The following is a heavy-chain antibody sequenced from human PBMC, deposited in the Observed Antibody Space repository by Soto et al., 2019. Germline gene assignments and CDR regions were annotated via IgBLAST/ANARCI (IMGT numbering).Heavy chain of an antibody. CDR2: ISSSSSYI. J-gene: IGHJ5*02. CDR1: GFTFSSYS. D-gene: IGHD3-10*01. Sequence: TGGSLRLSCAASGFTFSSYSMNWVRQAPGKGLEWVSSISSSSSYIYYADSVKGRFTISRDNAKNSLYLQMNSLRAEDTAVYYCAVQYYYGSGSKNRFDPWGQGTLVTVSS. CDR3: AVQYYYGSGSKNRFDP. V-gene: IGHV3-21*01.